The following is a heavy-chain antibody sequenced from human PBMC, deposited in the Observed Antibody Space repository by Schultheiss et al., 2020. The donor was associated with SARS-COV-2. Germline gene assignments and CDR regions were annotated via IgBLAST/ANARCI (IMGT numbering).Heavy chain of an antibody. CDR2: IYYTGIT. D-gene: IGHD5-12*01. J-gene: IGHJ4*02. Sequence: ESLKISCAVYGGSFSGYYWSWIRQPQGRELEYIGNIYYTGITNYNPSLKSRLSMSVDTSKNQFSLSLSSVTGTDTAVYYCARRTSDSGYDVIDYWGQGTLVTVSS. CDR3: ARRTSDSGYDVIDY. V-gene: IGHV4-34*01. CDR1: GGSFSGYY.